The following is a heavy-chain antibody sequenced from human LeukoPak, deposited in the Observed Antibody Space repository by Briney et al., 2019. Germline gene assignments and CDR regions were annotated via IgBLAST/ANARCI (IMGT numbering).Heavy chain of an antibody. V-gene: IGHV4-59*01. CDR3: ARNSRGGGPDFDY. Sequence: PSETLSLTCTVSGDSINNYYWAWIRQPPGKGLEWIGYIHYSGTTYYNPSLKSRVTISVDSSRTQFSLKLSSMTAADTAVYYCARNSRGGGPDFDYWGQGTLVTVSS. CDR2: IHYSGTT. D-gene: IGHD3-16*01. CDR1: GDSINNYY. J-gene: IGHJ4*02.